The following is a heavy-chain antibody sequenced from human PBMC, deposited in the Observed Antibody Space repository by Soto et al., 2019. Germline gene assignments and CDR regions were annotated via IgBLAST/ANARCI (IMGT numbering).Heavy chain of an antibody. Sequence: QIHLVQSGAEVKKPGASVKVSCKGSGYGFTTYGITWVRQAPGQGLEWMAWISAHNGNTNYAQQLQGRVTVTRDTATGAAYMELRSLRSDGTGVYFCARGRYGDYWGQGAVVTVPS. D-gene: IGHD1-1*01. CDR2: ISAHNGNT. CDR3: ARGRYGDY. V-gene: IGHV1-18*01. CDR1: GYGFTTYG. J-gene: IGHJ4*02.